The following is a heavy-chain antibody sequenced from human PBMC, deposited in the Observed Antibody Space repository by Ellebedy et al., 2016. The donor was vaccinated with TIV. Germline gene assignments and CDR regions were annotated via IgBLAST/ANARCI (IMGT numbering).Heavy chain of an antibody. CDR3: ARGGRGFVIIFNWIDT. CDR1: GGSSSDYY. CDR2: VSHGEGT. Sequence: SETLSLTCEVSGGSSSDYYWSWIRQPPGSRLEWIGEVSHGEGTNYNPSLGSRVTLSVDTSRTQFSLRLTSVTAADTALYYCARGGRGFVIIFNWIDTWGPGTLVTVSS. V-gene: IGHV4-34*01. J-gene: IGHJ5*01. D-gene: IGHD2/OR15-2a*01.